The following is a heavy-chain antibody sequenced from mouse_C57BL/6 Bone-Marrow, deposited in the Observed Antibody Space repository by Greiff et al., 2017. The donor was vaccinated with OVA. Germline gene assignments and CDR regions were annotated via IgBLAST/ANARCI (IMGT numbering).Heavy chain of an antibody. D-gene: IGHD2-2*01. V-gene: IGHV1-54*01. Sequence: QVQLQQSGAELVRPGTSVKVSCKASGYAFTNYLIEWVKQRPGQGLEWIGVINPGSGGTNYNEKFKGKATLTADKSSSTAYMQLSSLTSEDSAVYFCARSRGYDDFDYWGQGTTLTVSS. CDR3: ARSRGYDDFDY. CDR2: INPGSGGT. CDR1: GYAFTNYL. J-gene: IGHJ2*01.